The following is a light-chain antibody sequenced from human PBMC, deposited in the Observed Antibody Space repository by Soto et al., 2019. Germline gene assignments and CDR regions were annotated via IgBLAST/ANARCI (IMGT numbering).Light chain of an antibody. J-gene: IGLJ3*02. CDR2: DVS. Sequence: QSALTQPRSVSGSPGQSVTISCTGTSSDVGGYNYVSWYQQHPGKAPKLMIYDVSKRPSGVLDRFSGSKSGNTASLTISGLQAEDEADYYCCSSVGSYTSVFGGGTKLTVL. CDR1: SSDVGGYNY. CDR3: CSSVGSYTSV. V-gene: IGLV2-11*01.